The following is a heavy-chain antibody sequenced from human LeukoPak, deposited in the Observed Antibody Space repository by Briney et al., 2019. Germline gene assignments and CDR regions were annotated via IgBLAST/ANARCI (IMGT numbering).Heavy chain of an antibody. J-gene: IGHJ4*02. CDR1: GFTFSSYA. Sequence: GGSLRLSCAASGFTFSSYAMHWVRQAPGKGLEWVAVISYDGSNKYYADSVKGRSTISRDNSKNTLYLQMNSLRAEDTAVYYCARDSDAPGDYWGQGTLVTVSS. V-gene: IGHV3-30-3*01. CDR2: ISYDGSNK. CDR3: ARDSDAPGDY.